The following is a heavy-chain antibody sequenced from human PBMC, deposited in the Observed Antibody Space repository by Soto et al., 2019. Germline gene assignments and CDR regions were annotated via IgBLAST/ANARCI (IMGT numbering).Heavy chain of an antibody. CDR3: VKDCLTAIFGLVYEGVNV. CDR2: ISWNSENI. V-gene: IGHV3-9*01. D-gene: IGHD3-3*01. Sequence: DVQLVESGGDLVQPGRSLRLSCAASGFSFDDYPMHWVRQAPGKGLEWVSGISWNSENIGYADSVKGRFTISRDNAKKSLYLQMSGLRAEDTALYFCVKDCLTAIFGLVYEGVNVWGRGTMVTVSS. J-gene: IGHJ3*01. CDR1: GFSFDDYP.